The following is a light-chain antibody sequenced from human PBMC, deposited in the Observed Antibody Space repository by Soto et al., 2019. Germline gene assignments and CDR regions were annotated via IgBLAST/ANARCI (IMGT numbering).Light chain of an antibody. CDR3: LQGTHWPPNT. V-gene: IGKV2D-30*01. J-gene: IGKJ2*01. CDR1: QSLVYSDGHTY. Sequence: DVVMTQSPLSLPVTLGQPASISCRSSQSLVYSDGHTYLNWFQQRPGQSPRRLIYKVSNWDSGVPDRFCGSGAGTDFTLQSSRVEAEYVGVYYCLQGTHWPPNTFGQGTKLEI. CDR2: KVS.